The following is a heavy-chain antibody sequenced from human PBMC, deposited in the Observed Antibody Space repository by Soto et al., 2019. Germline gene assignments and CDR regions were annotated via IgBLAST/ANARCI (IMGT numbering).Heavy chain of an antibody. CDR2: ISAYNGNT. D-gene: IGHD3-3*01. CDR3: ARERVDYDFWSGYGPIAGMDV. V-gene: IGHV1-18*01. CDR1: GYTFTSYG. Sequence: ASVKVSCKASGYTFTSYGISWVRQAPGQGLEWMGWISAYNGNTNYAQKLQGRVTMTTDTSTSTAYMELRSLRSDDTAVYYCARERVDYDFWSGYGPIAGMDVWGQGTTVTVSS. J-gene: IGHJ6*02.